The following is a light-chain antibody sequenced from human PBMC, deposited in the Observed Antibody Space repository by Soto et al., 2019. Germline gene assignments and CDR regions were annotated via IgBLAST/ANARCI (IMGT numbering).Light chain of an antibody. CDR2: DVS. V-gene: IGLV2-14*03. CDR3: SSYATSTTVL. J-gene: IGLJ2*01. CDR1: SSDVGGYNY. Sequence: QSALTQPASVSGSPGQSITISCTGTSSDVGGYNYVSWYQQHPGRAPQLMIYDVSHRPSGVSNRFSGSRSGNTASLTISGLQAEDEADYYCSSYATSTTVLFGGGTQLTV.